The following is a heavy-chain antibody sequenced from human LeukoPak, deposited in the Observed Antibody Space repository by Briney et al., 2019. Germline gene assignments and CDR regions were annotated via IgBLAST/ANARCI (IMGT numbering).Heavy chain of an antibody. CDR2: ISAYNGNT. V-gene: IGHV1-18*01. Sequence: ASVKVSCKASGYTFTSYGIGWVRQAPGQGLEWMGWISAYNGNTNYAQKLQGRVTMTTDTSTSTAYLELRSLSPDDTAVYYCARGGDYYDSSGYYPWGQGTLVTVSS. CDR1: GYTFTSYG. CDR3: ARGGDYYDSSGYYP. D-gene: IGHD3-22*01. J-gene: IGHJ5*02.